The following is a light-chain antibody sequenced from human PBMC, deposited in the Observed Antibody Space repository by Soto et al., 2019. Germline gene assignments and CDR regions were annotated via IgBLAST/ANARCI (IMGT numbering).Light chain of an antibody. Sequence: EIVLTQSPGTLSLSPGERATLSCRASQSVRSSYLAWYQQKPGQAPRLLIYGASNRATGIPDRFSGSGSGTDFTLTISRLEPEDLAVYYCQQYGSSKWTFGQGTKVEIK. CDR2: GAS. CDR1: QSVRSSY. J-gene: IGKJ1*01. CDR3: QQYGSSKWT. V-gene: IGKV3-20*01.